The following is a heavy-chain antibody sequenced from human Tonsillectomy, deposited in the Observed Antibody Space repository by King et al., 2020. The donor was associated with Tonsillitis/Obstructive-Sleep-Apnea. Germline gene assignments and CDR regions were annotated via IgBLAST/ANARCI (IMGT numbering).Heavy chain of an antibody. CDR1: GFTFSSYA. Sequence: EVQLVESGGGLVQPGGSLRLSCAASGFTFSSYAMNWVRQAPGKGLEWVSAISGSGGSTYYADSVKGRFTISRDKSKNTLYLQMNNLRAEDTAVYYCAKDQGLYYDGMDVWGQGTTVTVSS. J-gene: IGHJ6*02. CDR3: AKDQGLYYDGMDV. CDR2: ISGSGGST. V-gene: IGHV3-23*04.